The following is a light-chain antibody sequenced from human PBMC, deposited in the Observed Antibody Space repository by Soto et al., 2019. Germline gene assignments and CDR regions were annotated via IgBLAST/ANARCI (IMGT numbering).Light chain of an antibody. J-gene: IGKJ4*01. CDR3: QQIDSYPLT. V-gene: IGKV1-9*01. CDR2: GAS. CDR1: QDIANY. Sequence: IQLTQSPSSLSASVGDRVTLTCRASQDIANYVAWYQQKPGKAPKLLISGASTLQSGVPSRFSGSGSGTDFTLTISSLQPEDFATFYCQQIDSYPLTFGGGTKVDIK.